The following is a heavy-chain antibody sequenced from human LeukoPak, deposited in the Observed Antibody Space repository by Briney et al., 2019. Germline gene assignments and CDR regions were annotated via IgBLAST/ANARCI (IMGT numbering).Heavy chain of an antibody. J-gene: IGHJ4*02. CDR1: GYTFTSYY. CDR3: ARPGGSYFPLDY. V-gene: IGHV1-46*01. D-gene: IGHD1-26*01. Sequence: ASVKVSCKASGYTFTSYYMHWVRQASGQGLEWMGIINPSGGSTSYAQKFQGRVTMTRDTSTSTVYMELSSLRSEDTAVYYCARPGGSYFPLDYWGQGTLVTVSS. CDR2: INPSGGST.